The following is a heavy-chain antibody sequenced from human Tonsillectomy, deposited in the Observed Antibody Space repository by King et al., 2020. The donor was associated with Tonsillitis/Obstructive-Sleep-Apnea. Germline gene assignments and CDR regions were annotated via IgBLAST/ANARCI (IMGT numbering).Heavy chain of an antibody. D-gene: IGHD5-12*01. V-gene: IGHV3-48*02. CDR1: GFTFSSYS. J-gene: IGHJ3*02. CDR2: ISSSSTTI. Sequence: VQLVESGGGLVQPGGSLRLSCAASGFTFSSYSINWVRQAPGKGLEWISYISSSSTTIYYADSVKDRFTISRDNAMNSLFLQMNSLRDGDTAVYYCTRDSRVATTGSGGFDIWGQGTMVTVSS. CDR3: TRDSRVATTGSGGFDI.